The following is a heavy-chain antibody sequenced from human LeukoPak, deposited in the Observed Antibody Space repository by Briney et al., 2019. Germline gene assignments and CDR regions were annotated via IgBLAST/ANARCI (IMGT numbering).Heavy chain of an antibody. D-gene: IGHD6-13*01. V-gene: IGHV3-30-3*01. Sequence: GGSLRLSCAASGFTFSNYTIHWVRQAPGKGLEWVAVISYDGHNKYYADSVKGRFTISRDNSKNRLYLQMNSLRAADTAVYYCARGTDSRSWSTFHYWGQGTLVTVSS. J-gene: IGHJ4*02. CDR3: ARGTDSRSWSTFHY. CDR2: ISYDGHNK. CDR1: GFTFSNYT.